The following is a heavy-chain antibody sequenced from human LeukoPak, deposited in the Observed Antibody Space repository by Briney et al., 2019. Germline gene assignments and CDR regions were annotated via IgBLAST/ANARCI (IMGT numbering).Heavy chain of an antibody. CDR3: ARPWEITMSERSYNWFDS. D-gene: IGHD1-26*01. CDR2: INPNSGGT. V-gene: IGHV1-2*02. CDR1: GYTFTAYY. Sequence: ASVKVSGKASGYTFTAYYIHWVRQAPGQGLEWMGRINPNSGGTNYAQKFQGRVTMTRDTSISTAYMELSRLRSDDTAVYFCARPWEITMSERSYNWFDSWGQGTLVTVSS. J-gene: IGHJ5*01.